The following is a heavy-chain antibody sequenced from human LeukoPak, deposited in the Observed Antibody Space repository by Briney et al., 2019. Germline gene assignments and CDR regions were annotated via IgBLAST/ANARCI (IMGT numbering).Heavy chain of an antibody. CDR2: IKSDGST. J-gene: IGHJ4*02. D-gene: IGHD4-17*01. CDR3: SKVFGGFYYGSFDY. CDR1: GFTFSTYW. Sequence: GGSLRLSCAASGFTFSTYWMHWVRQAPGKGLVWVSRIKSDGSTNYADSVKGRFTISRDNAKNTLSLEMNSLRADDTAVYYCSKVFGGFYYGSFDYWGQGTLVTVSP. V-gene: IGHV3-74*01.